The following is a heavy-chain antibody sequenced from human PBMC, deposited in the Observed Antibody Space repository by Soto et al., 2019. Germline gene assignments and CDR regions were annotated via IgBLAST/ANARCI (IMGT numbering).Heavy chain of an antibody. Sequence: PSETLSLTCSVSGGSIFSSDYYWGWISQAPGKGLEWIGSISYSGSTLHNPSLRSRVIISVDTPKSQLSLKLNSVTATDTAVYFCTRLVVVATSGYVGFDHWGQGTQITVS. CDR2: ISYSGST. CDR1: GGSIFSSDYY. J-gene: IGHJ4*02. V-gene: IGHV4-39*01. CDR3: TRLVVVATSGYVGFDH. D-gene: IGHD2-15*01.